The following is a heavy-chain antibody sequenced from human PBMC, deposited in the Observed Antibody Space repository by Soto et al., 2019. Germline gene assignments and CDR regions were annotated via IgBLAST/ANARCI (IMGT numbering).Heavy chain of an antibody. J-gene: IGHJ6*02. Sequence: QVQLVQSGAEVKKPGSSVKVSCKASGGTFSSYAISWVRQAPGQGLEWMGGIIPIFGTANYAQKFQGRVTITADESTNTAYMELSSLRSEDTAVYYCAGSMGDDDYYYYGMDVWGQGTTVTVSS. CDR3: AGSMGDDDYYYYGMDV. CDR1: GGTFSSYA. D-gene: IGHD3-16*01. V-gene: IGHV1-69*12. CDR2: IIPIFGTA.